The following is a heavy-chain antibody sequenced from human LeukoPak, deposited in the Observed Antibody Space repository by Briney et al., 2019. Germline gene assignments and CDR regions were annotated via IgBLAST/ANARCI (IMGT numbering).Heavy chain of an antibody. J-gene: IGHJ6*03. CDR3: ARGVKRYFDWLLGSYYYYYYMDV. Sequence: ASVKVSCKASGYTFTSYYMHWVRQAPGQGLEWMGIINPSGGSTSYAQKFQGRVTMTRDMSTSTVYMELSSLRSEDTAVYYCARGVKRYFDWLLGSYYYYYYMDVWGKGTTVTISS. CDR2: INPSGGST. D-gene: IGHD3-9*01. V-gene: IGHV1-46*01. CDR1: GYTFTSYY.